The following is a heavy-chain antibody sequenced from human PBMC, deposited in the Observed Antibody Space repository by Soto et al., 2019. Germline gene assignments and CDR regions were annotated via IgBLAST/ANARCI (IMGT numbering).Heavy chain of an antibody. J-gene: IGHJ5*02. CDR1: GYTFTSYY. D-gene: IGHD3-3*01. CDR2: INPSGDST. CDR3: ARTRSYENWFDP. V-gene: IGHV1-46*01. Sequence: ASVKVSCKASGYTFTSYYMHWVRQAPGQGLEWMGIINPSGDSTSYAQKFQGRVTMTRDTSISTAYMELSRLRSDDTAVYYCARTRSYENWFDPWGQGTLVTVSS.